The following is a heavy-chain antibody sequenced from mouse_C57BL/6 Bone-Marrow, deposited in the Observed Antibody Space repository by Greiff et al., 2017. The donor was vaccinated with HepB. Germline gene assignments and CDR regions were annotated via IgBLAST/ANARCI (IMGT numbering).Heavy chain of an antibody. Sequence: QVQLQQPGAELVKPGASVKLSCKASGYTFTSYWMQWVKQRPGQGLEWIGEIDPSDSYTNYNQKFKGKATLTVDTSSSTAYMQLSSLTYEDSAVYNCTRWGVGGFAYWGQGTLVTVSA. V-gene: IGHV1-50*01. CDR3: TRWGVGGFAY. J-gene: IGHJ3*01. CDR1: GYTFTSYW. CDR2: IDPSDSYT.